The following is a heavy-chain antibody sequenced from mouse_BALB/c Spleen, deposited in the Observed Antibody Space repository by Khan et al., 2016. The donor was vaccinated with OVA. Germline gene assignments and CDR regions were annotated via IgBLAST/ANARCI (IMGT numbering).Heavy chain of an antibody. Sequence: QVQLKESGPGLVAPSQSLSITCTISGFSLTNYGVHWVRQPPGKGLEWLVVIWSDGTTTYDSALKSRLTISKDNSKSQVFLKMDSIQTDDTAMYYCARQPYYHYYVMDYWGQGTLVTVSS. D-gene: IGHD2-10*01. CDR3: ARQPYYHYYVMDY. CDR1: GFSLTNYG. CDR2: IWSDGTT. V-gene: IGHV2-6-1*01. J-gene: IGHJ4*01.